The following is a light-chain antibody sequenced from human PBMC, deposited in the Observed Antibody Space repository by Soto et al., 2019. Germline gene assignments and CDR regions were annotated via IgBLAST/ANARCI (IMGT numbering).Light chain of an antibody. CDR1: QDIRSY. CDR2: DAS. J-gene: IGKJ4*01. CDR3: LQYNNLLT. V-gene: IGKV1-33*01. Sequence: DIQMTQSPSPLSASVGDRVTITCQASQDIRSYLNWYQQKPGKVPSLLIYDASNLDTGVPSRFSGGGSGTNFTFTISSLQAEDIATYYCLQYNNLLTFGGGTKVEIK.